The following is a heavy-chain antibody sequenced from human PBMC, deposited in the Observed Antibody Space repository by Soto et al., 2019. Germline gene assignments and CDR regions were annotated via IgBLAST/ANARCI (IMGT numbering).Heavy chain of an antibody. CDR3: ATKGDSGSI. Sequence: EVQVVESGGGLVQPGGSLRLSCAVSGFSFTTYWMTWVRQAPGRGLEWVANISPGGIATHYVDSVKGRFTISGVNAKNSVYLQMNSLRADDTAVYYCATKGDSGSIWGQGTLVTVSS. V-gene: IGHV3-7*01. CDR1: GFSFTTYW. J-gene: IGHJ4*02. CDR2: ISPGGIAT. D-gene: IGHD3-22*01.